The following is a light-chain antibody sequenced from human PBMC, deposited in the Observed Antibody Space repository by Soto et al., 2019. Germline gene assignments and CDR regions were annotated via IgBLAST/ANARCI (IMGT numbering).Light chain of an antibody. CDR3: QQYGSLFT. V-gene: IGKV3-20*01. J-gene: IGKJ3*01. CDR1: QSVSSSY. Sequence: EIVLTQSPGTLSLSPGERATLSCRASQSVSSSYLAWYQQKPGQAPRLLIYGESSRATGIPDRFSGSGSGTDFTLNISRLEPEDFAVYYCQQYGSLFTFGPGTKVDIK. CDR2: GES.